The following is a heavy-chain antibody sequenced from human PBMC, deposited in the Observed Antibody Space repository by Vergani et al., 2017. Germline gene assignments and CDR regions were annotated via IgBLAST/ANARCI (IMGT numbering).Heavy chain of an antibody. CDR2: IYYSGST. V-gene: IGHV4-59*01. Sequence: QVQLQESGPGLVKPSETLSLTCTVSGGSISSYYWSWIRQPPGKGLEWIGYIYYSGSTNYHPSLKSRVNISVDTSNNQFSLKRSSVTAADTAVYYCARAGDYCTSTSCYLAFDIWGQGTMVTVSS. D-gene: IGHD2-2*01. CDR3: ARAGDYCTSTSCYLAFDI. CDR1: GGSISSYY. J-gene: IGHJ3*02.